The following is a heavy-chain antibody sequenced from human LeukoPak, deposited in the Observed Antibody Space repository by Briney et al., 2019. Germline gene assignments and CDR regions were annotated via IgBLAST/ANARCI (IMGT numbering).Heavy chain of an antibody. CDR1: GGSISGYY. CDR2: IYYTGSI. V-gene: IGHV4-59*01. CDR3: ARFDRDGCNLDY. Sequence: SETLSLTCTVSGGSISGYYWTWIRQPPGKGLEWIGYIYYTGSINYNPSLKSRVTISVDTSKNQFSLNLSSVTAADTALYYCARFDRDGCNLDYWGQGTLVTVSS. D-gene: IGHD5-24*01. J-gene: IGHJ4*02.